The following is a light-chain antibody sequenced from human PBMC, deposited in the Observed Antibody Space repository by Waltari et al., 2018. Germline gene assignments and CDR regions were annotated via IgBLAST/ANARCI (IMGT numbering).Light chain of an antibody. CDR1: QDIGTW. J-gene: IGKJ4*01. Sequence: DIQMTQSPSALSASVGDRVTITCRASQDIGTWLAWYQQRAGKAPSLQIYSASTLQNEVPSRFSGNGSGTDFTLTISSLQAEDFATYFCQQGKSLPLAFGGGTKVEIK. CDR3: QQGKSLPLA. CDR2: SAS. V-gene: IGKV1-12*01.